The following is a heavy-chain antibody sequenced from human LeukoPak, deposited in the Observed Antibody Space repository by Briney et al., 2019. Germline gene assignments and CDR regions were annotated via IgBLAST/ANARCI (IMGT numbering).Heavy chain of an antibody. V-gene: IGHV4-59*01. J-gene: IGHJ3*02. CDR1: GGSISTYY. CDR3: ARDGGGGGSHAFDI. CDR2: IYYSGTT. Sequence: SETLSLTCTVSGGSISTYYWSWIRQPPGKGLEWIGYIYYSGTTNYNPSLKSRVTISVDTSKNQFSLNLSSVTAADTAVYYCARDGGGGGSHAFDIWGQGTMVTVSS. D-gene: IGHD1-26*01.